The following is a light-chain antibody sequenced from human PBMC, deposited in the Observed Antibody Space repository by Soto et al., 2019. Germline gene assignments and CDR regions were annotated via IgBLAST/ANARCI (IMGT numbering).Light chain of an antibody. V-gene: IGKV1-39*01. J-gene: IGKJ3*01. Sequence: DIQMTQSPSSLSASVGDRVTITCRASQSISNYLNWYRQKPGKAPKLLIYGASTLQSGVPSRFSGSGSGTDFTLTISSLQPEDFATYYCQHGYSIVSFTFGPGTKVDIK. CDR3: QHGYSIVSFT. CDR1: QSISNY. CDR2: GAS.